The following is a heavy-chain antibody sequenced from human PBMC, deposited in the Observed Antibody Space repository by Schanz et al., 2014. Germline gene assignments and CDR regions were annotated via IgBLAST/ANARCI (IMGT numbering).Heavy chain of an antibody. CDR3: ARGLGDERWLDLNEAFDI. CDR2: IIPILGIT. D-gene: IGHD6-19*01. V-gene: IGHV1-69*04. Sequence: QVQLLQSGSEVMKPGASVKVSCEISGYTVSALAMHWVRQAPGQGLEWMGRIIPILGITNDAQTFQDRVTMTADKATSTAYMELSSLRSEDTAVYYCARGLGDERWLDLNEAFDIWGQGTIVTVSS. J-gene: IGHJ3*02. CDR1: GYTVSALA.